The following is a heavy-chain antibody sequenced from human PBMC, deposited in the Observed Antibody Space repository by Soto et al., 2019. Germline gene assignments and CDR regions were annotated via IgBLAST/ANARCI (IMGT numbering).Heavy chain of an antibody. V-gene: IGHV3-23*01. J-gene: IGHJ6*02. Sequence: WGSLRLSCALSGFTFCSYAMSWDRQAPAKGLQWYTAISGSGGSTYYADSVKGRFTISRDNSKNTLYLQMNSLRAEDTAVYYCVKTRYCSGGSCYSGVAHYYYGMDVWGQGTTVTVAS. D-gene: IGHD2-15*01. CDR2: ISGSGGST. CDR3: VKTRYCSGGSCYSGVAHYYYGMDV. CDR1: GFTFCSYA.